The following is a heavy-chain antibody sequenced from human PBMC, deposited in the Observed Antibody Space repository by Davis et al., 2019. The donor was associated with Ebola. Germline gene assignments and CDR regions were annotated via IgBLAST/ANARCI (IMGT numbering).Heavy chain of an antibody. Sequence: ASVKVSCKASGYTFTSYAMHWVRQAPGQRLEWMGWINAGNGNTKYSQKFQGRVTITRDTSASTAYLDLSSLRSDDTAVYYCARDTTVTPLDYWGQGTLVTVSS. V-gene: IGHV1-3*01. CDR1: GYTFTSYA. CDR3: ARDTTVTPLDY. J-gene: IGHJ4*02. CDR2: INAGNGNT. D-gene: IGHD4-11*01.